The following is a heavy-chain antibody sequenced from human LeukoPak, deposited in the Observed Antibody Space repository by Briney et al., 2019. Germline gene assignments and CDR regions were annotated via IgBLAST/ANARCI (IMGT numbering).Heavy chain of an antibody. Sequence: MASGTLSLTCAVYGGSFSGYYRSWIRQPPGKGLEWIGEINHGGSTNYNPSLKGRFTISVDTSKNQFSLKLSAVTAADTAVYYCARTFMTTVTTALDYWGQGTLVTVSS. V-gene: IGHV4-34*01. CDR1: GGSFSGYY. CDR2: INHGGST. D-gene: IGHD4-17*01. J-gene: IGHJ4*02. CDR3: ARTFMTTVTTALDY.